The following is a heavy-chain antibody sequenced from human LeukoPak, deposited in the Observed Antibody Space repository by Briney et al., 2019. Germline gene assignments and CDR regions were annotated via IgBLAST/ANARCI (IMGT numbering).Heavy chain of an antibody. J-gene: IGHJ5*02. D-gene: IGHD1-26*01. V-gene: IGHV4-59*08. CDR3: ARHAIYSGGYSFWFDP. CDR1: GGSISGYY. CDR2: VYNSEYT. Sequence: PSETLSLTCTVSGGSISGYYWRWIRQPPGKGLEWIAYVYNSEYTNYNPSLKSRASISVDTSKNLCSLRLTSVTAADTAVYYCARHAIYSGGYSFWFDPWGLGTLVTVS.